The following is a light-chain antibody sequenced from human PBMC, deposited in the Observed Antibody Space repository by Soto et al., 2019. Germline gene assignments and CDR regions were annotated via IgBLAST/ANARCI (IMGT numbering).Light chain of an antibody. V-gene: IGLV1-36*01. J-gene: IGLJ2*01. Sequence: QAVVTQPPSVSEAPRQRVTISCSGSSSNIGNGAVNWYQQLPGKAPKLLIYYDDLLPSGVSDRFSGSKSGTSASLAISGLQSEDEADYYCAAWDDSLNGVVFGGGTKLTVL. CDR2: YDD. CDR3: AAWDDSLNGVV. CDR1: SSNIGNGA.